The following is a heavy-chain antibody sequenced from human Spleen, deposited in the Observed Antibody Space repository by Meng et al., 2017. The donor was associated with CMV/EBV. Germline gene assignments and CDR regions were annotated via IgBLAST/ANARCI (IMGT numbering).Heavy chain of an antibody. CDR3: ARLNGFWSGYYYGFDY. Sequence: QVQLQEVGAGLLKPSETLSLTCAVYGGSFSGYYWSWIRQPPGKGLEWIGEINHSGSTNYNPSLKSRVTISVDTSKNQFSLKLSSVTAADTAVYYCARLNGFWSGYYYGFDYWGQGTLVTVSS. CDR2: INHSGST. V-gene: IGHV4-34*01. J-gene: IGHJ4*02. CDR1: GGSFSGYY. D-gene: IGHD3-3*01.